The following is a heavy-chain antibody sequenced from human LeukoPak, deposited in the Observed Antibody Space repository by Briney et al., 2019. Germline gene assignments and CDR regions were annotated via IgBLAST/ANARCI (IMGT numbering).Heavy chain of an antibody. V-gene: IGHV3-7*01. J-gene: IGHJ4*02. CDR3: AREYDYVWGSYAYY. D-gene: IGHD3-16*01. Sequence: GGSLRLSCAASGFTFSSYWMSWVRQAPEKGLEWVAKIKPDGSEIYHVDSVQGRYAISRDNAKNSLYLQMNSLRAEDTAVYYCAREYDYVWGSYAYYWGQGTLVTVSS. CDR1: GFTFSSYW. CDR2: IKPDGSEI.